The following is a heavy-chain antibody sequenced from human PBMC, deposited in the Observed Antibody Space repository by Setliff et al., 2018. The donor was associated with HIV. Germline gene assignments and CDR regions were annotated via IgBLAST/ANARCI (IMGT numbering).Heavy chain of an antibody. D-gene: IGHD3-10*01. CDR2: ISYDGSNK. CDR3: ANGAKWFGELFHYYYMDV. CDR1: GFTFSSYG. V-gene: IGHV3-30*18. Sequence: GESLKISCAASGFTFSSYGMHWVRQAPGKGLEWVAVISYDGSNKYYADSVKGRFTISRDNSKNTLYLQMNSLRAEDTAVYYCANGAKWFGELFHYYYMDVWGKGTTVTVSS. J-gene: IGHJ6*03.